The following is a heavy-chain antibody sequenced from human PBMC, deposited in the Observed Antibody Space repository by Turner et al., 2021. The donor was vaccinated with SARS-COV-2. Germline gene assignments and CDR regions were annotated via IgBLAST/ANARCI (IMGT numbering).Heavy chain of an antibody. CDR1: GGSFSGYY. D-gene: IGHD7-27*01. CDR3: ARVWVRWWYFDL. V-gene: IGHV4-34*01. J-gene: IGHJ2*01. CDR2: INHSGST. Sequence: QVQLQQWGAGLLKPSETLSLTCAGYGGSFSGYYWSWIRQPPGKGLEWIGEINHSGSTNYNPSLKSRVTISVDTSKNQFSLKLSSVTAADTAVYYCARVWVRWWYFDLWGRGTLVTVSS.